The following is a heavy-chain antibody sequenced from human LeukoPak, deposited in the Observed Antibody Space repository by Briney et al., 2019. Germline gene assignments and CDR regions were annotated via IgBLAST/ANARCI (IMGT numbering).Heavy chain of an antibody. Sequence: ASVKVSCKASGYIFTSYGISWVRQGPGQGLEWVGWISAYNGNTKFAPNLQDRVTMTTDTSPATAYMELRSLILNEPAVYFCARARPGAYCGTTSCFSGYWGQGTLVTVSS. J-gene: IGHJ4*02. CDR1: GYIFTSYG. CDR2: ISAYNGNT. D-gene: IGHD2-2*01. V-gene: IGHV1-18*01. CDR3: ARARPGAYCGTTSCFSGY.